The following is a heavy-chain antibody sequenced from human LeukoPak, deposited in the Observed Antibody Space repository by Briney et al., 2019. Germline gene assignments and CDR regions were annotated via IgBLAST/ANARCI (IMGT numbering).Heavy chain of an antibody. CDR1: GYTFTGYY. CDR2: INPNSGGT. D-gene: IGHD6-6*01. CDR3: ARDKQLVRRPGPIDY. Sequence: GASVKVSCKASGYTFTGYYMHWVRQAPGQGLEWMGRINPNSGGTNYAQKFQGRVTMTRDTSISTAYMELSRLRSDDTAVYCCARDKQLVRRPGPIDYWGQGTLVTVSS. J-gene: IGHJ4*02. V-gene: IGHV1-2*06.